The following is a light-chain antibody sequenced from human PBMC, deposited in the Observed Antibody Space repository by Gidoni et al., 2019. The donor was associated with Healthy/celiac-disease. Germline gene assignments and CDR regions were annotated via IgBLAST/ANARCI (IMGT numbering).Light chain of an antibody. V-gene: IGKV3-20*01. J-gene: IGKJ2*01. Sequence: EIVLTQSPGTLSLSPGERATLSCRASQSVSSSYLAWYQQKPGQAPRLLIYGASSRATGIPDRFSGSGSGTDFTLTISRLEPEDFAVYYCQQYGSSPRXFXQGTKLEIK. CDR1: QSVSSSY. CDR3: QQYGSSPRX. CDR2: GAS.